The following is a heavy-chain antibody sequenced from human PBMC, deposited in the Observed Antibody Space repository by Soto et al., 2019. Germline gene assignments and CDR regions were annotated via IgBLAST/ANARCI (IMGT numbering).Heavy chain of an antibody. D-gene: IGHD6-13*01. Sequence: PSETLSITCTFSGGSISSYYWSWIRQPPGKGLEWIGYIYYRGSTNYNPSLKSRVTISVDTSKNQFSLKLSSVTAADTAVYYCARTRIIAAAGIRFFDYWGQGTMVTVSS. V-gene: IGHV4-59*01. CDR2: IYYRGST. J-gene: IGHJ4*02. CDR3: ARTRIIAAAGIRFFDY. CDR1: GGSISSYY.